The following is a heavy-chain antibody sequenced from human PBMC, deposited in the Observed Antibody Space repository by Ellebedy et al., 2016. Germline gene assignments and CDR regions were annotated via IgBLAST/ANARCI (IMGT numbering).Heavy chain of an antibody. J-gene: IGHJ4*02. Sequence: GESLKISXAASGFTFSSYSMNWVRQTPGGGLEWLSFISPDRTTIYYADSVKGRFIISTDRATNSLYLQMNSLTDEDTAVYFCARGYLENSFDHWGQGTLVTVSS. CDR3: ARGYLENSFDH. D-gene: IGHD1-26*01. V-gene: IGHV3-48*02. CDR1: GFTFSSYS. CDR2: ISPDRTTI.